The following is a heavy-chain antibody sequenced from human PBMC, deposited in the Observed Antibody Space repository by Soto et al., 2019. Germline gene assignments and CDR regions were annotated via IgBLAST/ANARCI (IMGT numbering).Heavy chain of an antibody. D-gene: IGHD3-22*01. Sequence: SETLSLTCAVYGGSFSGYYWSWIRQPPGKGLEWIGEINHSGSTNYNPSLKSRVTISVDTSKNQFSLKLSSVTAADTAVYYCARGLSRITMIVVVTYGMDVWGQGTTVTVSS. CDR1: GGSFSGYY. CDR3: ARGLSRITMIVVVTYGMDV. J-gene: IGHJ6*02. V-gene: IGHV4-34*01. CDR2: INHSGST.